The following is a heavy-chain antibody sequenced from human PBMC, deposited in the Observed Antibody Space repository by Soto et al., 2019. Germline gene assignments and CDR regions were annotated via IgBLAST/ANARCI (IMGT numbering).Heavy chain of an antibody. J-gene: IGHJ4*02. CDR2: INSDGTTT. CDR3: GRETDFSSGFTDY. CDR1: GFSFSRYW. Sequence: EVQLVESGGGLVQPGGSLRLSCSASGFSFSRYWMHWVRQVPGKGLQWVSRINSDGTTTDYGDSVKGRFTVSRGNGKSTLYLQMNSLRFEDISVYYCGRETDFSSGFTDYWGQGTLVTVSS. D-gene: IGHD3-22*01. V-gene: IGHV3-74*01.